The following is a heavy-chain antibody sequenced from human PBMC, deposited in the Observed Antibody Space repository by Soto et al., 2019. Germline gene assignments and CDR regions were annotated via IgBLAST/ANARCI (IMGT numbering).Heavy chain of an antibody. J-gene: IGHJ6*02. CDR3: ARGIVVVVAATPGLYYYYGMDV. CDR1: GFTFSSYE. V-gene: IGHV3-48*03. D-gene: IGHD2-15*01. CDR2: ISSSGSTI. Sequence: GGSLRLSCAASGFTFSSYEMNWVRQAPGKGLEWVSYISSSGSTIYYADSVKGRFTISRDNAKNSLYLQMNSLRAEDTAVYYCARGIVVVVAATPGLYYYYGMDVWGQGTTVTVSS.